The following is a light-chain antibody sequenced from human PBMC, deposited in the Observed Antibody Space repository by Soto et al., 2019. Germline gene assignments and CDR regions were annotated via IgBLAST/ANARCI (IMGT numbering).Light chain of an antibody. J-gene: IGKJ1*01. CDR3: QQSYSTWT. CDR1: QSIRNY. Sequence: DIRMTQSPSSLSASVGDRVTITCRASQSIRNYLNWYQQRPGKAPKLLIYAASNLQSGVSSRFSGSGSGKDFNLTITSLQPEDFASYLCQQSYSTWTFGQGTKVEIK. CDR2: AAS. V-gene: IGKV1-39*01.